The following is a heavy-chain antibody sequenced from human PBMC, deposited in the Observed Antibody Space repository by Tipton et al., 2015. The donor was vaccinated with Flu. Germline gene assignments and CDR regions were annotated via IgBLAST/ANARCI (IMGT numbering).Heavy chain of an antibody. Sequence: TLSLTCTVSGGSISTGDYYWIWIRQHPGEGLEWIVYTSNTGSTFYNPPLKSRVTTSLDTSKNQFSLKVSSVTAADRAVYYCARRGYGSYAPIDYWGQGTLVSVSS. CDR2: TSNTGST. D-gene: IGHD3-10*01. CDR1: GGSISTGDYY. J-gene: IGHJ4*02. CDR3: ARRGYGSYAPIDY. V-gene: IGHV4-31*03.